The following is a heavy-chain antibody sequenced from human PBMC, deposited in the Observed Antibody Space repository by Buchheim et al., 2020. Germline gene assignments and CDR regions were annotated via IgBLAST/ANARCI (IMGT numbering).Heavy chain of an antibody. CDR2: IYYSGST. J-gene: IGHJ4*02. Sequence: QVQLQESGPGLVKPSQTLSLTCTVSGGSISSGGYYWSWIRQHPGKGLEWIGYIYYSGSTYYNPSRKSRVTIAVDTSKNQLSLKLRSVTAADTAVYDCARDSGYCSGGSCLSSQGCFDYWGQGTL. CDR1: GGSISSGGYY. D-gene: IGHD2-15*01. V-gene: IGHV4-31*03. CDR3: ARDSGYCSGGSCLSSQGCFDY.